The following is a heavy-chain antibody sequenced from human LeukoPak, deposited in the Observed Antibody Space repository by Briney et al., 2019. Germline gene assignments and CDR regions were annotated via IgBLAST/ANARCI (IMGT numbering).Heavy chain of an antibody. CDR2: IIPIFGTA. J-gene: IGHJ6*03. CDR3: ASGPCSGGSCYGFYMDV. Sequence: ASVKVSCKASGGTFSSYAISWVRQAPGQGLEWMGGIIPIFGTANYAQKFQGRVTITADESTSTAYMELSSLRSEDTAMYYCASGPCSGGSCYGFYMDVWGKGTTVTISS. D-gene: IGHD2-15*01. V-gene: IGHV1-69*13. CDR1: GGTFSSYA.